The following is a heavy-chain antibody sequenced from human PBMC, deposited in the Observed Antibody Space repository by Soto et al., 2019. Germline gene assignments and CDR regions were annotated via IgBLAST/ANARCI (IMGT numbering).Heavy chain of an antibody. J-gene: IGHJ6*03. CDR1: GFIFSSFW. D-gene: IGHD3-10*02. V-gene: IGHV3-74*01. Sequence: EVRLEEAGGGFVQPGGSLRVSCSGSGFIFSSFWMKWVRHGPGKELEWVSRINGDGASLDYADSVKGRFSISRFNVKNTLHLQMNSLRADDATVYFGARECSLVLDGWVRGKTVTVSS. CDR2: INGDGASL. CDR3: ARECSLVLDG.